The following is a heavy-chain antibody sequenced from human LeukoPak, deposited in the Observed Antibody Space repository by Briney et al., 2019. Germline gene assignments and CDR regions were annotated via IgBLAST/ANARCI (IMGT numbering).Heavy chain of an antibody. D-gene: IGHD4-23*01. CDR1: GYSFTTYW. Sequence: GESLKISCKGSGYSFTTYWIAWVRPMPGKGLEWMGIIYPRDSDIRYSPPFQGQVTISADKSISTAYLQWNSLKASDTAMYYCARQTTTAVPFDYWGQGTLVTVSS. CDR2: IYPRDSDI. J-gene: IGHJ4*02. CDR3: ARQTTTAVPFDY. V-gene: IGHV5-51*01.